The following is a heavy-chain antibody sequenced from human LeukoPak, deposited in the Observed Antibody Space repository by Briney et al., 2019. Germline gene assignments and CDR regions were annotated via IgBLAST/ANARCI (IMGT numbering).Heavy chain of an antibody. CDR3: ARDLAPAAYFDY. V-gene: IGHV4-59*12. CDR1: GGSISSYY. J-gene: IGHJ4*02. CDR2: IYYSGST. D-gene: IGHD2-2*01. Sequence: PSETLSLTCTVSGGSISSYYWSWIRQPPGKGLEWIGYIYYSGSTNYNPSLKSRDTISVDTSKNQFSLKLSSVTAADTAVYYCARDLAPAAYFDYWGQGTLVTVSS.